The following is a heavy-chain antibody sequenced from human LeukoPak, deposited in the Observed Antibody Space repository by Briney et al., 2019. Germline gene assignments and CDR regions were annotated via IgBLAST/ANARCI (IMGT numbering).Heavy chain of an antibody. CDR2: ISGSGGST. CDR1: GFTFSSYA. CDR3: AKDHEDYYDSSGYYHYWYFDL. D-gene: IGHD3-22*01. J-gene: IGHJ2*01. Sequence: GGSLRLSCAASGFTFSSYAMSWVRQAPGKGLEWVSAISGSGGSTYYADSVKGRFTISRDNSKNTLYLQMNSLRAEDTAVYYCAKDHEDYYDSSGYYHYWYFDLWGRGTLVTVSS. V-gene: IGHV3-23*01.